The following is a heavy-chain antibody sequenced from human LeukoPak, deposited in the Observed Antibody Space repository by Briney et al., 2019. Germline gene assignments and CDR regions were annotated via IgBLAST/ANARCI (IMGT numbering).Heavy chain of an antibody. CDR3: ARDHFGVPAAT. Sequence: KTSETLPLTCTVSGGSISSYYWSWIRQPPGKGLEWIGYIYYSGSTNYNPSLKSRVTISVDTSKNQFSLKLSSVTAADTAVYYCARDHFGVPAATWGQGTLVTVSS. D-gene: IGHD2-2*01. V-gene: IGHV4-59*01. CDR1: GGSISSYY. J-gene: IGHJ5*02. CDR2: IYYSGST.